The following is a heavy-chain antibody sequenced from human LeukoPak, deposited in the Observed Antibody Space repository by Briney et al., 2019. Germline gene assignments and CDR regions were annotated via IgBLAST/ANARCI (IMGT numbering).Heavy chain of an antibody. CDR3: ATPPLVGATPFDY. CDR1: GYTLTELS. D-gene: IGHD1-26*01. J-gene: IGHJ4*02. Sequence: ASVEVSCKVSGYTLTELSMHWVRQAPGKGLEWMGGFDPEDGETIYAQKFQGRVTMTEDTSTDTAYMELSSLRSEDTAVYYCATPPLVGATPFDYWGQGTLVTVSS. V-gene: IGHV1-24*01. CDR2: FDPEDGET.